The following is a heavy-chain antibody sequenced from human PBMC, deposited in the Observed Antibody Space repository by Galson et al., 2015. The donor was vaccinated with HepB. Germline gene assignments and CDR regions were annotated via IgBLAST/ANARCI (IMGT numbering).Heavy chain of an antibody. Sequence: QSGAEVKKPGESLRISCKGSGYSFTSYWISWVRQMPGKGLEWMGRIDPSDSYTNYSPSFQGHVTISADKSISTAYLQWSSLKASDTAMYYCARAGILHPQNYGMDVWGQGTTVTVSS. V-gene: IGHV5-10-1*01. J-gene: IGHJ6*02. CDR2: IDPSDSYT. CDR3: ARAGILHPQNYGMDV. D-gene: IGHD1-14*01. CDR1: GYSFTSYW.